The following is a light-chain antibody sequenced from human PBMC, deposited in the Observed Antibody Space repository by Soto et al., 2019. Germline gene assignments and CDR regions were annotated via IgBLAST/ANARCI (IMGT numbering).Light chain of an antibody. Sequence: QSVLTQPASVSGSPGQSITISCTGTSSDVGGYNYVSWHQQHPGKAPKLIIYEVSNRPSGISNRFSGSKSGNTASLTISGLQAEDESDYYCQSYDSSLSGSGVFGGGT. CDR3: QSYDSSLSGSGV. CDR2: EVS. J-gene: IGLJ3*02. V-gene: IGLV2-14*01. CDR1: SSDVGGYNY.